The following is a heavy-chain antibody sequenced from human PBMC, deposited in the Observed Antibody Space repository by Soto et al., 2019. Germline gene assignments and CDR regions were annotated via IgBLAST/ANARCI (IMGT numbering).Heavy chain of an antibody. CDR2: IYYSGST. CDR1: GGSISSYY. V-gene: IGHV4-59*01. CDR3: ARVYDFWNGYYWLDP. D-gene: IGHD3-3*01. J-gene: IGHJ5*02. Sequence: PSETLSLTCTVSGGSISSYYWSWIRQPPGKGLEWIGYIYYSGSTNYNPSLKSRVTLSVDTSKNQFSLKLSSVTAADTAVYYCARVYDFWNGYYWLDPWGEGTLVTVSS.